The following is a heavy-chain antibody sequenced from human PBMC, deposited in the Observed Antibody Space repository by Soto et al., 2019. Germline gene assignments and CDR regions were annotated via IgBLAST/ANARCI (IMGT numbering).Heavy chain of an antibody. CDR3: ARGDFWSGYRTYYFDY. CDR2: ISYDGSNK. J-gene: IGHJ4*02. Sequence: GGSLRLSCAASGFTFSSYAMHWVRQAPGKGLEWVAVISYDGSNKYYADSVKGRFTISRDNSKNTLYLQMNSLRAEDTAVYYCARGDFWSGYRTYYFDYWGQGTLVTVSS. CDR1: GFTFSSYA. V-gene: IGHV3-30-3*01. D-gene: IGHD3-3*01.